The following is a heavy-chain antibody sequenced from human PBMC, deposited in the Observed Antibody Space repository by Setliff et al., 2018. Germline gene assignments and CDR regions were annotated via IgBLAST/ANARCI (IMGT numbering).Heavy chain of an antibody. Sequence: SETLSLTCTVSGDSISSRTYYWSWIRQPAGKGLEWIGHIYTSWSTIYNPSLKSRLTISLDTSKNQFSLALSSVTAADTAVYYCARSRTIAVKGGVFAVWGRGTLVTVSS. V-gene: IGHV4-61*09. CDR3: ARSRTIAVKGGVFAV. D-gene: IGHD6-19*01. CDR2: IYTSWST. J-gene: IGHJ2*01. CDR1: GDSISSRTYY.